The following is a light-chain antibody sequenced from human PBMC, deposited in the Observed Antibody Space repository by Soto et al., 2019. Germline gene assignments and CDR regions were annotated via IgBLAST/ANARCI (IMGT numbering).Light chain of an antibody. Sequence: EIVLTQSPATLSLSPGERATLSCRASQSVSSYLAWYQQKPGQAPRVLIYDAYNRATGIPARFSGSGSGTDFNLTISSLEPEDFAVYYCQQRSNWPRTFGQGTKLEIK. V-gene: IGKV3-11*01. CDR1: QSVSSY. CDR2: DAY. CDR3: QQRSNWPRT. J-gene: IGKJ2*01.